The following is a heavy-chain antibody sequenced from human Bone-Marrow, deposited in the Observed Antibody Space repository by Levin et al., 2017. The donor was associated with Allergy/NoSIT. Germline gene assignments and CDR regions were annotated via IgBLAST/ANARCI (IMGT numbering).Heavy chain of an antibody. D-gene: IGHD3-10*01. V-gene: IGHV3-23*01. CDR1: GFTFSSYA. J-gene: IGHJ4*02. CDR3: AKGRGTPRTCGDFDS. CDR2: ISDTGGNT. Sequence: GGSLRLSCAASGFTFSSYAMSWVRQAPGKGLERVSTISDTGGNTHYADSVKGRFTISRDNSKNTLYLHVTTLSAADTAVYYWAKGRGTPRTCGDFDSWGQGTLVTVSS.